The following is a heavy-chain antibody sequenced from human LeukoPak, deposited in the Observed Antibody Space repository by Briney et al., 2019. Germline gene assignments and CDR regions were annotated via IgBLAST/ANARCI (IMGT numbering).Heavy chain of an antibody. CDR2: IYSTDNT. D-gene: IGHD6-13*01. Sequence: SETLSLTCTVSGISISSYYWSWIRQPAGKGLEWIGRIYSTDNTNYNPSLKSQVTMSIDTSKNQFSLKLNSVTAADTAVYYCAREGSSKFGFGSWGQGTLVTISS. CDR3: AREGSSKFGFGS. CDR1: GISISSYY. V-gene: IGHV4-4*07. J-gene: IGHJ5*01.